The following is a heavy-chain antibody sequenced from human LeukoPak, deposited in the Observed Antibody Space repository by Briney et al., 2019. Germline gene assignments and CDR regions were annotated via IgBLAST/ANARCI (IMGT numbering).Heavy chain of an antibody. J-gene: IGHJ3*02. D-gene: IGHD3-22*01. V-gene: IGHV1-2*02. CDR1: GYTFTGYY. CDR3: ARVGYYDSSGHKGNAFDI. CDR2: INPNSGGT. Sequence: ASVKVSCKASGYTFTGYYMHWVRQAPGQGLVWMGWINPNSGGTNYAQKFQGRVTMTRDTSISTAYMELSRLRSDDTAVYYCARVGYYDSSGHKGNAFDIWGQGTMVTVSS.